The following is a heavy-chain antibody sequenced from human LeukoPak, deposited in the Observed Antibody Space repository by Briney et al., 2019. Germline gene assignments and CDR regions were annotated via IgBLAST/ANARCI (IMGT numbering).Heavy chain of an antibody. CDR2: ISSSGSPI. J-gene: IGHJ6*02. Sequence: GGSLRLSCAASGFTFSDYYMSWIRQAPGKGLEWVSYISSSGSPIYYADSVKGRFTISRDHAKNSLYLQMNSLRAEDTAVYYCAREGFLEWSYGMDVWGQGTTVTVSS. CDR1: GFTFSDYY. D-gene: IGHD3-3*01. V-gene: IGHV3-11*01. CDR3: AREGFLEWSYGMDV.